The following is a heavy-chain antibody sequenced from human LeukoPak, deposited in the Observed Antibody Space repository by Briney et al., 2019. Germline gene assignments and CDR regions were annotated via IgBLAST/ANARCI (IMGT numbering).Heavy chain of an antibody. D-gene: IGHD2-8*01. CDR3: TTDKINEI. J-gene: IGHJ1*01. CDR1: GFSFSNAW. V-gene: IGHV3-15*01. Sequence: PGGSLRLSCAASGFSFSNAWLSWVRQAPGKGLEWVGRIKSKTDGGTTDYGATVKGRFTISRDDSENTLHLQMNSLKTEDTAVYYCTTDKINEIWGQGILVTVSS. CDR2: IKSKTDGGTT.